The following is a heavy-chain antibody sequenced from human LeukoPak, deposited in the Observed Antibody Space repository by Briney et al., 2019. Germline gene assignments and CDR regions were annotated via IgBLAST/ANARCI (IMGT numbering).Heavy chain of an antibody. V-gene: IGHV1-69*05. CDR3: ASPAIGYCSSTSCYYFDY. Sequence: ASVKVSCKASGGTFISYAISWVRQAPGQGLEWMGGIIPIFGTANYAQKFQGRVTITTDESTSTAYMELSSLRSEDTAVYYCASPAIGYCSSTSCYYFDYWGQGTLVTVSS. J-gene: IGHJ4*02. D-gene: IGHD2-2*01. CDR2: IIPIFGTA. CDR1: GGTFISYA.